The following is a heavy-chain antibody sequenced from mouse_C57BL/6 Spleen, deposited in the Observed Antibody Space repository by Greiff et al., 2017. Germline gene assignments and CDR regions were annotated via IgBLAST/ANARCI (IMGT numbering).Heavy chain of an antibody. D-gene: IGHD1-1*01. J-gene: IGHJ2*01. V-gene: IGHV5-4*01. CDR2: ISDGGSYT. Sequence: DVKLVESGGGLVKPGGSLKLSCAASGFTFSSYAMSWVRQTPEKRLEWVATISDGGSYTYYPDNVKGRFTISRDNAKNNLYLQMSHMKSEDTAMYYFARESYYGSSDYFDYWGQGTTLTVSS. CDR3: ARESYYGSSDYFDY. CDR1: GFTFSSYA.